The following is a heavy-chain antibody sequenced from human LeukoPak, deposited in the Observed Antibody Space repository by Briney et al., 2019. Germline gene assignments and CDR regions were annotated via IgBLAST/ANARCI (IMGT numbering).Heavy chain of an antibody. Sequence: SETLSLTCTVSGGSISSYSWSWIRQPAGKGLEWIGRISASGSSNYYPSPKSRITRSVDTSKHQFSLKLISVTAADTAVYQCAGLVVGTATIDYWGQGTLVTVSS. V-gene: IGHV4-4*07. CDR3: AGLVVGTATIDY. D-gene: IGHD2-21*02. J-gene: IGHJ4*02. CDR2: ISASGSS. CDR1: GGSISSYS.